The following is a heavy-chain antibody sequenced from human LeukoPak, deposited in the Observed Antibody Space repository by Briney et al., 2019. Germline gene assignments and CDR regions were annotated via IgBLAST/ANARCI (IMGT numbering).Heavy chain of an antibody. CDR3: ARYSYGFAFDY. V-gene: IGHV3-74*01. CDR2: INSDGSST. D-gene: IGHD5-18*01. J-gene: IGHJ4*02. CDR1: GFTFSSYW. Sequence: GGSLRLSCAASGFTFSSYWMHWVRQAPGKGLVWVSRINSDGSSTSYADSVKGRFTISRDNAKNTLYLQMNSLRAEDTAVYYCARYSYGFAFDYWGQGTQVTVSS.